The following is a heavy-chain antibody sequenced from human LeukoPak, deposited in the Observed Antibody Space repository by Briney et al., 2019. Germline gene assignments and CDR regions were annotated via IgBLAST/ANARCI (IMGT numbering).Heavy chain of an antibody. V-gene: IGHV3-7*01. CDR2: IKQDGSEK. CDR1: GFTFSSYW. D-gene: IGHD3-10*01. CDR3: ARDPDYYGSGSYDY. J-gene: IGHJ4*02. Sequence: GGSLRLSCAASGFTFSSYWMSWVRQAPGKGLEWVANIKQDGSEKYYVDSVKGRFTISRDDAKNSLYLQMNSLRAEDTAVYYCARDPDYYGSGSYDYWGQETLVTVSS.